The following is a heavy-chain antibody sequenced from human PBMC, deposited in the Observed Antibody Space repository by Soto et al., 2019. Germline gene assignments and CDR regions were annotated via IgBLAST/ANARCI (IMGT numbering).Heavy chain of an antibody. CDR1: GGTFSSYA. Sequence: ASVKVSCKASGGTFSSYAISWVRQAPGQGLEWMGGIIPIFGTANYAQKFQGRVTITADESTSTAYMELSSLRSEDTAVYYCARAFRYYDSSGYYPDYWGQGTLVTVSS. D-gene: IGHD3-22*01. CDR2: IIPIFGTA. V-gene: IGHV1-69*13. J-gene: IGHJ4*02. CDR3: ARAFRYYDSSGYYPDY.